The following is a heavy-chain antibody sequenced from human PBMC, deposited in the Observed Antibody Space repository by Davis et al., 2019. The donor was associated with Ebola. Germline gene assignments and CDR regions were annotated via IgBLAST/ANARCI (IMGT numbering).Heavy chain of an antibody. Sequence: PSETLSLTCAVYGGSFSGYYWSWIRQSPGKGLEWIGEIFHTGRTNYNPSLKSRVSISLDTSKNQFFLRLNSVTAADTAVYYCARQWRVSGTYNWFDRWGHGTLVTVSS. D-gene: IGHD6-19*01. CDR3: ARQWRVSGTYNWFDR. CDR2: IFHTGRT. V-gene: IGHV4-34*12. J-gene: IGHJ5*02. CDR1: GGSFSGYY.